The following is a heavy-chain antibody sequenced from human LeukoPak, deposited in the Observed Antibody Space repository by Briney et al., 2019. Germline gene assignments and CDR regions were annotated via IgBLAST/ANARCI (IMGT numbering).Heavy chain of an antibody. CDR2: MNPNSGNT. CDR1: GDTFTSYD. D-gene: IGHD3-10*01. CDR3: ARVILVRGVIHYYYYGMDV. Sequence: ASVKLSCKASGDTFTSYDINWGRHSTGQGLELMVWMNPNSGNTGYAQKFQGRVTMTRNTSISTAYMELSSLRSEDTAVYYCARVILVRGVIHYYYYGMDVWGQGTTVTVSS. J-gene: IGHJ6*02. V-gene: IGHV1-8*01.